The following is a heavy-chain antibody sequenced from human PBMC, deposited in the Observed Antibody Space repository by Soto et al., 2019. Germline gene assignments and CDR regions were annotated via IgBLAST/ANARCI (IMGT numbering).Heavy chain of an antibody. V-gene: IGHV3-23*01. Sequence: VQLLESGGDLVQPGGSLRLSCVASGFILNNYAMSWVRQAPGKGLEWVSTIGGTDGDSDGVPWYEDSVKGRFTISRDSSANPLVLHMDNLGGEDSALFYCVKRGSNWGAFDLLGQGTTVVVSS. CDR1: GFILNNYA. J-gene: IGHJ3*01. D-gene: IGHD7-27*01. CDR2: IGGTDGDSDGVP. CDR3: VKRGSNWGAFDL.